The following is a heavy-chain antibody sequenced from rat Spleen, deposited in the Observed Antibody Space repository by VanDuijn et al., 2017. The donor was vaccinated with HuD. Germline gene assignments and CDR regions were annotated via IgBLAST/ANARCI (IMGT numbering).Heavy chain of an antibody. Sequence: EVQLVESGGGLVQPGRSMKLSCADSGFTFSNYGMAWVRQAPTKGLEWVATISYGDSSGHSSTYYPDSVKGRFTISRDNAKSTLYLQMNSLRSEDTATYYCTRETTEGIDFDYWGQGVMVTVSS. J-gene: IGHJ2*01. CDR1: GFTFSNYG. V-gene: IGHV5-29*01. CDR3: TRETTEGIDFDY. D-gene: IGHD1-11*01. CDR2: ISYGDSSGHSST.